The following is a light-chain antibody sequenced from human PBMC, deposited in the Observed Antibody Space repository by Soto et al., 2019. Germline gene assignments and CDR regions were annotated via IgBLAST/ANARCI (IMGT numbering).Light chain of an antibody. Sequence: DIQMTQSPSSLSASVGDRVTITCQASQNINNYLNWYQQKPGKAPKLLIYAASSLQSGVPSRFSGSGSGTDFTLTISSLQPEDFATYYCQQSYSTPQVTFGQGTKVDI. J-gene: IGKJ1*01. CDR1: QNINNY. V-gene: IGKV1-39*01. CDR3: QQSYSTPQVT. CDR2: AAS.